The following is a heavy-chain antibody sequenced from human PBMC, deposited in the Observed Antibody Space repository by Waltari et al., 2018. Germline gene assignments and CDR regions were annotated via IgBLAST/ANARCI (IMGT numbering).Heavy chain of an antibody. CDR3: ARDDCSSTSCKYHDAFDI. V-gene: IGHV4-38-2*02. Sequence: QVQLQESGPGLVKPSETLSLTCAVSGYSISSGYYWGWIRQPPGKGLEWLGSIYHSGSTYYNPSLKSRVTISVDTSKNQFSLKLSSVTAADTAVYYCARDDCSSTSCKYHDAFDIWGQGTMVTVSS. J-gene: IGHJ3*02. D-gene: IGHD2-2*01. CDR1: GYSISSGYY. CDR2: IYHSGST.